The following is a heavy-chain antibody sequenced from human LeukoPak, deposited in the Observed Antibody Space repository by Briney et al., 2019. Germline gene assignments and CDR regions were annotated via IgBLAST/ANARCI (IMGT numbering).Heavy chain of an antibody. Sequence: PGGSLRLSCAASGFSFSNAWMSWVRQAPGKGLEWVGRIKSKTDGGTTDYAAPVKCRFTISRDDSKNTLYLQMNSLKTEDTAVYYCTTGSYYYDSSGYYLFVCWGQGTMVTVCS. V-gene: IGHV3-15*01. CDR1: GFSFSNAW. CDR2: IKSKTDGGTT. CDR3: TTGSYYYDSSGYYLFVC. D-gene: IGHD3-22*01. J-gene: IGHJ4*02.